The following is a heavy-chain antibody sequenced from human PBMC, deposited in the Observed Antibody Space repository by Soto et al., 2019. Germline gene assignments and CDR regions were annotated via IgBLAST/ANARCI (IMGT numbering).Heavy chain of an antibody. CDR3: ARVYGDYHMGFDY. CDR1: GGSISSGGYY. Sequence: QVQLQESGPGLVKPSQTLSLTCTVSGGSISSGGYYWSWIRQHPGKGLEWIGYIYYTGSTYYKPSLKSRVNISVDTSKSQCTPKLSAVTTADTAVYYCARVYGDYHMGFDYWGQGTLVTVAS. J-gene: IGHJ4*02. D-gene: IGHD4-17*01. CDR2: IYYTGST. V-gene: IGHV4-31*03.